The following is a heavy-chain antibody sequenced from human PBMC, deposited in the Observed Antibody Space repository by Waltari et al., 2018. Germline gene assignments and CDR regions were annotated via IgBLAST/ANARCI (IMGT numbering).Heavy chain of an antibody. V-gene: IGHV4-34*01. Sequence: QVQLQQWGAGLLKPSETLSLTCAVYGGSFSGYYWNWIRQPPGKGRGGVGEINQSGSTPYSPSLTRRVSISVDTSKNRFALKLGSVTAADTAVYFCARGGSRGSYSNWGLGTLVTVSS. D-gene: IGHD1-26*01. CDR1: GGSFSGYY. CDR2: INQSGST. CDR3: ARGGSRGSYSN. J-gene: IGHJ1*01.